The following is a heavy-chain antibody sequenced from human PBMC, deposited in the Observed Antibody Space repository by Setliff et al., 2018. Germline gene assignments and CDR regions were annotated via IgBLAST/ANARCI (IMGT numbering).Heavy chain of an antibody. CDR3: ARGLCVGQSCYWPKAMDV. CDR2: IWYDGSNK. D-gene: IGHD2-15*01. Sequence: GGSLRLSCAASGFTFNNFAMHWVRQAPGKGLEWVAVIWYDGSNKYYADSVKGRFTISRDNSKNTLYLQMNSLRAEDTAVYYCARGLCVGQSCYWPKAMDVWGQGATVTVSS. J-gene: IGHJ6*02. V-gene: IGHV3-33*01. CDR1: GFTFNNFA.